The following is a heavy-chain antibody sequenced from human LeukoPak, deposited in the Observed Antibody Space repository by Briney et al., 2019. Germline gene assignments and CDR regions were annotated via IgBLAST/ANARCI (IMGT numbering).Heavy chain of an antibody. CDR3: VRGATTFDY. J-gene: IGHJ4*02. CDR1: GASISSYY. D-gene: IGHD5-12*01. V-gene: IGHV4-59*08. CDR2: IYFSGNT. Sequence: SETLSLTCAVSGASISSYYWSWIRQPPGKGLEWIGYIYFSGNTNYNPSLKSRVTISVDTSKNQFSLKLSSVTAADTAVYYCVRGATTFDYWGQGTLVTVSS.